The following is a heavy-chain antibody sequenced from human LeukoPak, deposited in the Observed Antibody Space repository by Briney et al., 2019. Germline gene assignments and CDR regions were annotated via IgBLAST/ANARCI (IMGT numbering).Heavy chain of an antibody. CDR3: ARGPYSYDSSGAFDI. CDR2: ISSSSSYI. D-gene: IGHD3-22*01. Sequence: GGSLRLSCAASGFTFSSYSMNWVRQAPGKGLEWVSSISSSSSYIYYADSVKGRFTISRDNAKNSLYLQMNSLRAEDTAVYFCARGPYSYDSSGAFDIWGQGTMVTVSS. J-gene: IGHJ3*02. CDR1: GFTFSSYS. V-gene: IGHV3-21*04.